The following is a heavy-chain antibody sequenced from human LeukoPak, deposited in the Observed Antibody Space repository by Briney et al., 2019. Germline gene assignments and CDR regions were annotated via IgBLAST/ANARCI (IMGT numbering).Heavy chain of an antibody. D-gene: IGHD4-23*01. CDR1: GYTFTGFY. Sequence: ASVKVSCKTSGYTFTGFYIHWVRQAPGQGLEWMGWINPNTGGTNSAQKLQGRVTMTTDTSTSTAYMELRSLRSDDTAVYYCASDYGGNPYYFDYWGQGTLVTVSS. J-gene: IGHJ4*02. CDR3: ASDYGGNPYYFDY. V-gene: IGHV1-2*02. CDR2: INPNTGGT.